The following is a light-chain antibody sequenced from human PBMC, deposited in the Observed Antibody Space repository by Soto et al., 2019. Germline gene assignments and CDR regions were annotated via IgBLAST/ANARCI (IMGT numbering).Light chain of an antibody. V-gene: IGKV3-20*01. CDR2: RVS. J-gene: IGKJ4*01. Sequence: EIVLTQSPGTLSLSPGERATLSCRASQTITTLAWYQRKPGQAPRLLIYRVSSRATGVPDRFSGSGSGTDYTLTISRLEPEDFAVYYCQQYVSSPATFGGGTKVDIK. CDR1: QTITT. CDR3: QQYVSSPAT.